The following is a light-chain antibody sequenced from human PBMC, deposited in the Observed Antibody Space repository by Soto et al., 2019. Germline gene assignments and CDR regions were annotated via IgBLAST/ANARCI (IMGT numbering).Light chain of an antibody. V-gene: IGKV1-12*01. Sequence: DIQMTQSPSSVSASVGDTVTVTCRASQGISRWLAWYQQKPGKAPRLLIYAASSLQNRVPPRFSGTYSGTDFSLTISSLQPGDSATYFCQQTRDFPLTFGGGTRVEIK. CDR1: QGISRW. CDR2: AAS. CDR3: QQTRDFPLT. J-gene: IGKJ4*01.